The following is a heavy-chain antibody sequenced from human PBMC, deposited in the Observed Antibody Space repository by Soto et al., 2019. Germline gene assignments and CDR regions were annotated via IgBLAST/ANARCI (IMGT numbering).Heavy chain of an antibody. Sequence: PAETLSLTCTVSGGSIVSGGYYFICIREHPGKGLEWIGYIYYSGSTYYNPSLKSRVTISVDTSKNQFSLKLSSVTAADTAVYYCARDGIVVVNNYGMDVWGQGTTVTVSS. J-gene: IGHJ6*02. CDR3: ARDGIVVVNNYGMDV. CDR1: GGSIVSGGYY. CDR2: IYYSGST. D-gene: IGHD2-21*01. V-gene: IGHV4-31*03.